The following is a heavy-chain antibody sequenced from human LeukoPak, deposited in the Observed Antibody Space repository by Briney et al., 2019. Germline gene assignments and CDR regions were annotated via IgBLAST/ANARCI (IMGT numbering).Heavy chain of an antibody. V-gene: IGHV3-53*01. CDR1: GFSVSGQY. Sequence: PGGSLRLSCAARGFSVSGQYKNWVRQAPGKGLEWVSVIYSGGSTYYADSVRGRFTISRDNSINTLYLQMNSLRAEDSAVYYCASSVYSGSPTKTFDYWGQGTLVTVSS. CDR2: IYSGGST. CDR3: ASSVYSGSPTKTFDY. J-gene: IGHJ4*02. D-gene: IGHD2-21*01.